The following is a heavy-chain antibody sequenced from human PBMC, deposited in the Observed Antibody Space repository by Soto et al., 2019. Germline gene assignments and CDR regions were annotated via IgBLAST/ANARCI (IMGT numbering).Heavy chain of an antibody. CDR3: ARPPGYGSDWYYFDL. V-gene: IGHV1-2*02. J-gene: IGHJ4*02. CDR1: GYTFTDYY. CDR2: ISPKRGGT. Sequence: GASVKVSCKASGYTFTDYYMHWVRQAPGQGLEWMGRISPKRGGTNYAQKFQVRVTMTWDTALNTAYIELSSLMFEDTAVYYCARPPGYGSDWYYFDLWGQGTRVTVSS. D-gene: IGHD2-21*02.